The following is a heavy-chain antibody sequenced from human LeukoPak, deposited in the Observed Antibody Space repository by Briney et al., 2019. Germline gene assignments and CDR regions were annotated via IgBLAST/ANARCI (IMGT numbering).Heavy chain of an antibody. D-gene: IGHD6-6*01. CDR3: AKPEETSQGYYYYGMDV. CDR1: GFTFSSYA. CDR2: ISGSGGST. V-gene: IGHV3-23*01. Sequence: GGSLRLSCAASGFTFSSYAMSWVRQAPGKGLEWVSAISGSGGSTYYADSVEGRFTISRDNSKNTLYLQMNSLRAEDTAVYYCAKPEETSQGYYYYGMDVWGQGTTVTVSS. J-gene: IGHJ6*02.